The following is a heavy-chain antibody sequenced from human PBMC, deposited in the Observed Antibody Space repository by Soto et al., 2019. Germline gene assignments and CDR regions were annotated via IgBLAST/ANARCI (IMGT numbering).Heavy chain of an antibody. V-gene: IGHV3-23*01. Sequence: GCLRLSCAASGFTFSSYAMSCVRQAPGKGLEWVSAISGTGGTTYYADSVKGRFTISRDNSRNTLHLRMNSLRAEDTAIYYCAKFFVETGGSSGWPWSFHFWGQGTLVTVSS. D-gene: IGHD6-25*01. CDR1: GFTFSSYA. CDR3: AKFFVETGGSSGWPWSFHF. CDR2: ISGTGGTT. J-gene: IGHJ4*02.